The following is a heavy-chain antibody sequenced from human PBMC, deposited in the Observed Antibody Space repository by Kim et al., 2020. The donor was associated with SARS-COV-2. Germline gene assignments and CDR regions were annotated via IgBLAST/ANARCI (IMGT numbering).Heavy chain of an antibody. V-gene: IGHV3-30*18. CDR2: ISYDGSNK. D-gene: IGHD1-26*01. CDR1: GFTFSSYG. Sequence: GGSLRLSCAASGFTFSSYGMHWVRQAPGKGLEWVAVISYDGSNKYYADSVKGRFTISRDNSKNTLYLQMNSLRAEDTAVYYCAKDRYSGSYLFDYWGQGTLVTVSS. CDR3: AKDRYSGSYLFDY. J-gene: IGHJ4*02.